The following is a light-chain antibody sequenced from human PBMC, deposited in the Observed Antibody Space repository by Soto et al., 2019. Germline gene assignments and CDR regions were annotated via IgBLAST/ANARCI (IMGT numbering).Light chain of an antibody. J-gene: IGLJ1*01. V-gene: IGLV2-8*01. CDR1: SSDVGGYNY. Sequence: QSALTQPPSASGSPGQSVAISCTGTSSDVGGYNYVFWYTQHPGKAPKLMIYEVNKRPSGVPDRFSGSKSGNTASLTVSGLQAEDEADYYCSSYAGSSNVFGTGTKVTVL. CDR3: SSYAGSSNV. CDR2: EVN.